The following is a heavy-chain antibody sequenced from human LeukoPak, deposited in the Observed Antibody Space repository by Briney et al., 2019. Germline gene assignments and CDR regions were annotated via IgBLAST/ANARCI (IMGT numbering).Heavy chain of an antibody. CDR2: ISGDGSTT. D-gene: IGHD1-7*01. Sequence: GGSLRLSCAASGFSFNKYWMHWVRQAPGKGLVWVSRISGDGSTTDYADSVKGRFTISRDNAKNTLYLQMDSLRDEDTAVYYCAREGSVELIVDYWGQGTLVTVSS. J-gene: IGHJ4*02. V-gene: IGHV3-74*01. CDR3: AREGSVELIVDY. CDR1: GFSFNKYW.